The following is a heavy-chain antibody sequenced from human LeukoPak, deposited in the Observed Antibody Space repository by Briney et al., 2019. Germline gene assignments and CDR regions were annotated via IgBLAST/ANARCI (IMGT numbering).Heavy chain of an antibody. J-gene: IGHJ4*02. Sequence: GRSLRLSCAASGFTFSSYAMHWVRQAPGKGLEWVAVISYDGSNKYYADSVKGRFTISRDNAKNTLYLQMNSLRAEDTAVYYCARGGGAAAGHYWGQGTLVTVSS. CDR2: ISYDGSNK. D-gene: IGHD6-13*01. V-gene: IGHV3-30-3*01. CDR3: ARGGGAAAGHY. CDR1: GFTFSSYA.